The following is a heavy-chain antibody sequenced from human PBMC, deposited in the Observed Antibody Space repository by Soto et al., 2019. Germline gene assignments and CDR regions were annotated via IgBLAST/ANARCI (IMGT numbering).Heavy chain of an antibody. V-gene: IGHV3-21*01. CDR1: GFTFSSYS. Sequence: PGGSLRLSCAASGFTFSSYSMNWVRQAPGKGLEWVSSISSSSSYIYYADSVKGRFTISRDNAKNSLYLQMSSLRAEDTAVYYCARDKEYSSSWYSWFDPWGQGTLVTVSS. D-gene: IGHD6-13*01. J-gene: IGHJ5*02. CDR2: ISSSSSYI. CDR3: ARDKEYSSSWYSWFDP.